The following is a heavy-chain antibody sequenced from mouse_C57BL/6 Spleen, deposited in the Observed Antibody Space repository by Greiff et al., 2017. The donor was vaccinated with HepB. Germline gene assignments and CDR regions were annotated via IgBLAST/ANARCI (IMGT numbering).Heavy chain of an antibody. D-gene: IGHD1-1*01. V-gene: IGHV8-8*01. Sequence: QVTLKVCGPGILQPSQTLSLTCSFSGFSLSTFGMGVGWIRQPSGKGLEWLAHIWWDDDKYYNPALKSRLTISKDTSKNQVFLKIANVDTADTATYYCARIPPYYGSSSYAMDYWGQGTSVTVSS. J-gene: IGHJ4*01. CDR3: ARIPPYYGSSSYAMDY. CDR1: GFSLSTFGMG. CDR2: IWWDDDK.